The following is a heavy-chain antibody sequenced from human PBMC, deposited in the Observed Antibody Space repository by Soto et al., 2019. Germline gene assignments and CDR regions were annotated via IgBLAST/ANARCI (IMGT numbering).Heavy chain of an antibody. J-gene: IGHJ6*02. CDR3: ARRGATVVTLGYYYGMDV. CDR2: IIPIFGTA. D-gene: IGHD4-17*01. Sequence: ASVKVSCKASGGTFSSYAISWVRQAPGQGLEWMGGIIPIFGTANYAQKFQGRVTITADKSTSTAYMELSSLRSEDTAVYYCARRGATVVTLGYYYGMDVWGQGTTVTVSS. CDR1: GGTFSSYA. V-gene: IGHV1-69*06.